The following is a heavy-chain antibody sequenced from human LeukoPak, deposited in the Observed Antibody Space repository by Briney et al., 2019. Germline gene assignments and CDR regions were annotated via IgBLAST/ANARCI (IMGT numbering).Heavy chain of an antibody. D-gene: IGHD6-19*01. J-gene: IGHJ4*02. CDR1: GGTFSSYA. CDR3: ARGNGTEYSSGWYHFSLYFDY. CDR2: IIPIFGTA. V-gene: IGHV1-69*13. Sequence: SVNVSCKASGGTFSSYAISWVRQAPGQGLEWMGGIIPIFGTANYAQKFQGRVTITADESTSTAYMELSSLRSEDTAVYYCARGNGTEYSSGWYHFSLYFDYWGQGTLVTVSS.